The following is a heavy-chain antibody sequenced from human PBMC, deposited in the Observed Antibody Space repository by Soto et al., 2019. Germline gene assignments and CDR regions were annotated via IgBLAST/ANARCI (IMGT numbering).Heavy chain of an antibody. CDR3: ARVLTYYYDSSGYYGAYYYYYGMDV. CDR1: GFTFSSYA. J-gene: IGHJ6*02. Sequence: PGGSLRLSCAASGFTFSSYAMHWVRQAPGKGLEWVAVISYDGSNKYYADSVKGRFTISRDNSKNTLYLQMNSLRAEDTAVYYCARVLTYYYDSSGYYGAYYYYYGMDVWGQGTTVTVYS. D-gene: IGHD3-22*01. V-gene: IGHV3-30-3*01. CDR2: ISYDGSNK.